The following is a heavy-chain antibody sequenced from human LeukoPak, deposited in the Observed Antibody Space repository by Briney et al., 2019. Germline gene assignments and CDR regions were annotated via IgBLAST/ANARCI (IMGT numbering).Heavy chain of an antibody. J-gene: IGHJ4*02. V-gene: IGHV3-21*01. D-gene: IGHD3-22*01. CDR3: ARADSSGYYQFDY. Sequence: PGGSLRLSCAASGFTFSSYAMNWVRQAPGKGLEWVSSISSSSSYIYYADSVKGRFTISRDNAKNSLYLQMNSLRAEDTAVYYCARADSSGYYQFDYRGQGTLVTVSS. CDR1: GFTFSSYA. CDR2: ISSSSSYI.